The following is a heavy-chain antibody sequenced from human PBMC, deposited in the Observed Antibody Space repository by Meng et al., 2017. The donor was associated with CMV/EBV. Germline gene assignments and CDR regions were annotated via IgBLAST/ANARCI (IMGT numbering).Heavy chain of an antibody. CDR3: ARDTQRGIAAAGPFDP. V-gene: IGHV1-2*06. D-gene: IGHD6-13*01. Sequence: ASVKVSCKASGYTFTGYYMHWVRQAPGQGLEWMGRINPNSGGTNYAQKFQGRVTMTRDTSISTAYMELSRLRSDDTAVYYCARDTQRGIAAAGPFDPWGQGTLVTVSS. CDR2: INPNSGGT. CDR1: GYTFTGYY. J-gene: IGHJ5*02.